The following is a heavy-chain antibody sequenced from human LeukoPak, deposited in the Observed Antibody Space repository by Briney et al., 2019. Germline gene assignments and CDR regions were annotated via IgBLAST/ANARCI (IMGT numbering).Heavy chain of an antibody. Sequence: PSETLSLTCTVSGRSISSGDYYWSWIRQPPGKGLEWIGYIYYSGSTYYNPSLKSRVTISVDTSKNQFSLKLSSATAADTAVYYCARVNEQYQLPKSNWFDPWGQGTLVTVSS. D-gene: IGHD2-2*01. CDR1: GRSISSGDYY. CDR3: ARVNEQYQLPKSNWFDP. V-gene: IGHV4-30-4*01. CDR2: IYYSGST. J-gene: IGHJ5*02.